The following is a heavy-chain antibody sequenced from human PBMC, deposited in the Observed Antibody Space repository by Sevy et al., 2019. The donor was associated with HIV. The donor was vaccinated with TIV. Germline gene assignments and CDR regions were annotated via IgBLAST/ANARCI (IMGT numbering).Heavy chain of an antibody. Sequence: GGSLRLSCVASGFTFSFYDMIWVRQAPGKGLEWVSSISPDENTYYADSVKGRFTISRDNSKNTLYLQMNSLRAEDTAVYYCAKDDWGPETYHGGFDYWGQGTPVTVSS. J-gene: IGHJ4*02. CDR3: AKDDWGPETYHGGFDY. CDR1: GFTFSFYD. V-gene: IGHV3-23*01. CDR2: ISPDENT. D-gene: IGHD3-9*01.